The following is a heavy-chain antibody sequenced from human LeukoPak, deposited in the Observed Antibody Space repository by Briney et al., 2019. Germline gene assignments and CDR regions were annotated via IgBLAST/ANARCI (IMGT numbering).Heavy chain of an antibody. Sequence: SQTLSLTCAISGDSVSSNSAAWNWIRQSPSRGLEWLGRTYYRSKWYNDYAVSVKSRITINPDTSKNQFSLQLNSVTPEDTAVYYCARARTVTTEGYYIRTNWFDPWGQGTLVTVSS. CDR2: TYYRSKWYN. V-gene: IGHV6-1*01. CDR1: GDSVSSNSAA. D-gene: IGHD4-11*01. J-gene: IGHJ5*02. CDR3: ARARTVTTEGYYIRTNWFDP.